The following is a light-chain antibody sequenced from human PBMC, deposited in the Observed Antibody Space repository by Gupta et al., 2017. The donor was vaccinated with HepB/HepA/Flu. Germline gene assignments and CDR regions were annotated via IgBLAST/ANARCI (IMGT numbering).Light chain of an antibody. CDR3: QQYNNWPYT. CDR2: GAS. J-gene: IGKJ2*01. CDR1: QSINSN. Sequence: EVVMTQSPATLYVSPGERATLSCRASQSINSNLAWYQQKPGQAPRLLIYGASTRATGVPARFSGSGSGTEFTLIISSLPSEDSAVYYCQQYNNWPYTFGQGTKLEIK. V-gene: IGKV3-15*01.